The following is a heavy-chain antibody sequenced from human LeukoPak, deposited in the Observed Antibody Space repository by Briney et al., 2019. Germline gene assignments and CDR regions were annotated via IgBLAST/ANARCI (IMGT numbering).Heavy chain of an antibody. V-gene: IGHV4-31*03. CDR3: ARDGASGPPYYYYGMDV. CDR2: ISYSGST. Sequence: SQTLSLTCTVSGDSISRGGYYWSWIRQHPGKGLEWIGSISYSGSTYYSASLKSRVTISEDTSKNQFSLKLSSVTAADTAVYPCARDGASGPPYYYYGMDVWGQGTTVTVSS. J-gene: IGHJ6*02. D-gene: IGHD5-12*01. CDR1: GDSISRGGYY.